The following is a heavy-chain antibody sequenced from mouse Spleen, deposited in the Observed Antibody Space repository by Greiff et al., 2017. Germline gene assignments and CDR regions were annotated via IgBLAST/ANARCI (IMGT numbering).Heavy chain of an antibody. J-gene: IGHJ4*01. D-gene: IGHD6-2*01. V-gene: IGHV3-6*01. CDR3: ARDLSFLYAMDY. CDR2: ISYDGSN. CDR1: GYSITSGYY. Sequence: EVKLMESGPGLVKPSQSLSLTCSVTGYSITSGYYWNWIRQFPGNKLEWMGYISYDGSNNYNPSLKNRISITRDTSKNQFFLKLNSVTTEDTATYYCARDLSFLYAMDYWGQGTSVTVSS.